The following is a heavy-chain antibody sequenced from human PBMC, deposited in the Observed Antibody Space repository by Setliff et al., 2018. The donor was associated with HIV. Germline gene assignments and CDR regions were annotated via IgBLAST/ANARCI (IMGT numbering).Heavy chain of an antibody. V-gene: IGHV1-2*06. CDR2: INPSSAAA. D-gene: IGHD1-26*01. Sequence: ASVKVSCKASRYTFTDYLLHWVRQAPGQGLEWMGRINPSSAAANYAQKFQGRVTMTRDTSISTVYMDLRRLTSDDTAVYYCARGGGGPSGFDVWGQGTMVTVSS. J-gene: IGHJ3*01. CDR3: ARGGGGPSGFDV. CDR1: RYTFTDYL.